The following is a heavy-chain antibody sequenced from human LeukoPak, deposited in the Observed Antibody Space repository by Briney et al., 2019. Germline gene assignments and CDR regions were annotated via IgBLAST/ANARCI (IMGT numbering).Heavy chain of an antibody. V-gene: IGHV3-23*01. D-gene: IGHD3-22*01. CDR2: ISGSGGST. Sequence: PGGSLRLSCAAPGFTFSSYAMSWVRQAPGKGLEWVSAISGSGGSTYYADSVKGRFTISRDNAKNSLYLQMNSLRAEDTAVYYCASSSYDDSGYYHNWGQGTLVTVSS. CDR3: ASSSYDDSGYYHN. CDR1: GFTFSSYA. J-gene: IGHJ4*02.